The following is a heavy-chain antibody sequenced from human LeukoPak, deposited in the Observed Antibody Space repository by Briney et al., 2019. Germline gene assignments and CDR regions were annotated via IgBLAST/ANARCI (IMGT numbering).Heavy chain of an antibody. V-gene: IGHV1-18*01. J-gene: IGHJ5*02. Sequence: ASVKVSFKASGYTFTSYGNSWVRQAPGQGLERMGWISAYNGNTNYAQKLQGRVTMTTDTSTSTAYMELRSLRSDDTGVYYCARDSRITIFGVASNWFDPWGQGTLVTVSS. CDR2: ISAYNGNT. CDR3: ARDSRITIFGVASNWFDP. CDR1: GYTFTSYG. D-gene: IGHD3-3*01.